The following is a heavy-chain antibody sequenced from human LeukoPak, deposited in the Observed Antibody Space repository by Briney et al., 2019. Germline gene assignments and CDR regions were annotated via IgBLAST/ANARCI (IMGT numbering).Heavy chain of an antibody. CDR3: ARRQGTTLSFDY. CDR2: INAYNGNT. J-gene: IGHJ4*02. V-gene: IGHV1-18*01. D-gene: IGHD1-1*01. Sequence: ASVKVSCKASGYTFNTYGFSWVRQAPGQGLEWMGWINAYNGNTNYAQKLQGRVTMTTGTSTSTAYMELRSLRSDDTAVYYCARRQGTTLSFDYWGQGTLVTVSS. CDR1: GYTFNTYG.